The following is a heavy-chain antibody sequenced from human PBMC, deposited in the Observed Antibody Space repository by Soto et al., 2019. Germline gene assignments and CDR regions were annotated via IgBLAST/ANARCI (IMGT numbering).Heavy chain of an antibody. V-gene: IGHV4-34*01. CDR1: GGYFSGYY. CDR2: INHSGST. D-gene: IGHD1-1*01. J-gene: IGHJ4*02. Sequence: QGQLQQWGAGLLKPSETLSLTCAVYGGYFSGYYWSWIRQPPGKGLEWIGEINHSGSTNYNPSLKSRVTISVDTSKNQFSLKLSSVTAADTAVYYCARGPRGMATTHYWGQGTLVTASS. CDR3: ARGPRGMATTHY.